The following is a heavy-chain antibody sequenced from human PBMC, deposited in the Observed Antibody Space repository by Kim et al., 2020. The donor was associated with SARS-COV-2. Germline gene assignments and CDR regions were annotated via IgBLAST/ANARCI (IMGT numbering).Heavy chain of an antibody. CDR1: GGSISSSNW. D-gene: IGHD3-22*01. J-gene: IGHJ4*02. CDR2: IYHSGST. V-gene: IGHV4-4*02. Sequence: SETLSLTCAVSGGSISSSNWWSWVRQPPGKGLEWIGEIYHSGSTNYNPSLKSRVTISVDKSKNQFSLKLSSVTAADTAVYYCAREKDYDDSSGYYWFDYWGQGTLVTVSS. CDR3: AREKDYDDSSGYYWFDY.